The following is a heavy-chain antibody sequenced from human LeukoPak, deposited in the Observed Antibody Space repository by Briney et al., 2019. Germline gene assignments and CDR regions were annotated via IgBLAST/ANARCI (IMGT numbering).Heavy chain of an antibody. CDR1: GYTFTMYY. J-gene: IGHJ6*02. CDR2: IIPILGIA. Sequence: GASVKVSCKASGYTFTMYYIHWVRQAPGQGLEWMGRIIPILGIANYAQKFQGRVTITADKSTSTAYMELSSLRSEDTAVYYCARDPHDLGSGMDVWGQGTTVTVSS. V-gene: IGHV1-69*04. D-gene: IGHD3-3*01. CDR3: ARDPHDLGSGMDV.